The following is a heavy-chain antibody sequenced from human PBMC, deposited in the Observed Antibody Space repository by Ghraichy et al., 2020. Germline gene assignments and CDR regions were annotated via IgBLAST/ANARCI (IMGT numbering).Heavy chain of an antibody. J-gene: IGHJ4*02. CDR3: VKDMSSATTHYFDY. CDR2: VSASGDSA. Sequence: GGSLRLSCGASGFTFISYAMSWVRQAPGKGLEWVSVVSASGDSAYYADSVKGRFTMSRDNSKNTLYLQMNSLRVEDTAIYYCVKDMSSATTHYFDYWGQGNLVTVSS. D-gene: IGHD2-2*01. CDR1: GFTFISYA. V-gene: IGHV3-23*01.